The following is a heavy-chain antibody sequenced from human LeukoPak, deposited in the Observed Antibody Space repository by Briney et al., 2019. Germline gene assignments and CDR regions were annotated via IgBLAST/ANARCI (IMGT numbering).Heavy chain of an antibody. V-gene: IGHV5-51*01. Sequence: GESLKISYKGSGYSFAKYWIGWVRQMPGKGLEWMGIIYPGDSDTRYSPSFQGQVTISADKSISTAYLQWSSLKASDTAMYYCARQGRNSGWDNFDYWGQGTLVTVSS. J-gene: IGHJ4*02. CDR1: GYSFAKYW. CDR2: IYPGDSDT. D-gene: IGHD6-19*01. CDR3: ARQGRNSGWDNFDY.